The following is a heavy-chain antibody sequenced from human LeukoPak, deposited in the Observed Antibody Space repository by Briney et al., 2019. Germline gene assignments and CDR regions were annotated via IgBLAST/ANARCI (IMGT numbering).Heavy chain of an antibody. Sequence: PSEALSLTCTVSGGSISSHYWSWIRQPPGKGLEWIGYIYYSGSTNYNPSLKSRVTISVDTSKNQFSLNLSSVTAADTAVYYCARCQSSGYYYVYDYWGQGTLVTVSS. CDR2: IYYSGST. CDR3: ARCQSSGYYYVYDY. D-gene: IGHD3-22*01. J-gene: IGHJ4*02. CDR1: GGSISSHY. V-gene: IGHV4-59*11.